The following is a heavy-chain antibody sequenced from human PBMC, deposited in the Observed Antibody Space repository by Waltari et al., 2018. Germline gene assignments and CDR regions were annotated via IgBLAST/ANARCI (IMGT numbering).Heavy chain of an antibody. V-gene: IGHV3-33*01. Sequence: QVQLVESGGGVVQPGRSRRLSCAASEFTLSSYCIHWLRQAPGKGLEWVAVIWYDGSNKYYADSVKGRFTISRDNSKNTLYLQMNSLRAEDTAVYYCARDLVPAAFSMNYYYGMDVWGQGTTVTVSS. J-gene: IGHJ6*02. CDR2: IWYDGSNK. CDR3: ARDLVPAAFSMNYYYGMDV. D-gene: IGHD2-2*01. CDR1: EFTLSSYC.